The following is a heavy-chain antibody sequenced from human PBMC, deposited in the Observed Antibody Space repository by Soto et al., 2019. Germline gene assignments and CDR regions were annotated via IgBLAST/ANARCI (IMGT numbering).Heavy chain of an antibody. Sequence: EVQLLESGGGLVQPGGSLRLSCAASGFTFSSYAMSWVRQAPGKGLEWVSAISGSGGSTYYADSVKGRFTISRDNSKNPLHIQRTSLTAEAMAVYYRASICSVVVQGAILYNWCQSHLVTASS. CDR3: ASICSVVVQGAILYN. V-gene: IGHV3-23*01. CDR2: ISGSGGST. J-gene: IGHJ1*01. D-gene: IGHD2-2*01. CDR1: GFTFSSYA.